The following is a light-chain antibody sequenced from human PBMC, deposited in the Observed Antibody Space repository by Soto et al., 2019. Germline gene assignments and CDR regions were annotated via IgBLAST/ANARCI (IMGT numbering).Light chain of an antibody. V-gene: IGLV2-8*01. CDR3: SSVASSNTWV. J-gene: IGLJ3*02. CDR2: EVT. Sequence: QSVLTQPPSASGSPGQSVTISCTGTSSDVGAYNYVSWYQHHAGKARKLVIYEVTKRPTGVPDRLSGSKSANTASLTVSGLQADDEADYYCSSVASSNTWVFGGGTKLTVL. CDR1: SSDVGAYNY.